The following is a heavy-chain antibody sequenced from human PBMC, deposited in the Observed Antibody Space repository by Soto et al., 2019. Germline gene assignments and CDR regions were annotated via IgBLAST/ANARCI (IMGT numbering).Heavy chain of an antibody. D-gene: IGHD3-3*01. CDR1: SGSISSSNW. V-gene: IGHV4-4*02. Sequence: ASETLSLTCAVSSGSISSSNWWSWVRQPPGKGLEWIGEIYHSGSTNYNPSLKSRVTISVDKSKNQFSLKLSSVTAADTAVYYCARGPLLRFLEWLSPPWFDPWGQGTLVTVSS. J-gene: IGHJ5*02. CDR3: ARGPLLRFLEWLSPPWFDP. CDR2: IYHSGST.